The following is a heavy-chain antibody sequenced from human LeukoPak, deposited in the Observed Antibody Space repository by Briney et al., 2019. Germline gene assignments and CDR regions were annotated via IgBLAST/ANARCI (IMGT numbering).Heavy chain of an antibody. CDR2: MYYSGST. Sequence: SETLSLTCTVSGGSISSYYWGWIRQPPGKGLEWIGTMYYSGSTYYNPSLKSRVTISVDTSKNQFSLNLSSVTAADTAVYYCARQRQWGYCSSSSCYRGDWFDPWGQGTLVTVSP. CDR3: ARQRQWGYCSSSSCYRGDWFDP. J-gene: IGHJ5*02. CDR1: GGSISSYY. D-gene: IGHD2-2*01. V-gene: IGHV4-39*01.